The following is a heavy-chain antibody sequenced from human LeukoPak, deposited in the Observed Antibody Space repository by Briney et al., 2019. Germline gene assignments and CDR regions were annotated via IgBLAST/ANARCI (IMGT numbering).Heavy chain of an antibody. D-gene: IGHD6-19*01. Sequence: PGGSLRLSCAASGFSFSSYSMNWVRQAPGQGLEWVSSISSSGNFIYYADSVRGRFTISRDNAKRSLFLHINSLRAEDTAVYYCARGAYTNGRHSDYWGQGTLVTVSS. CDR1: GFSFSSYS. J-gene: IGHJ4*02. V-gene: IGHV3-21*01. CDR3: ARGAYTNGRHSDY. CDR2: ISSSGNFI.